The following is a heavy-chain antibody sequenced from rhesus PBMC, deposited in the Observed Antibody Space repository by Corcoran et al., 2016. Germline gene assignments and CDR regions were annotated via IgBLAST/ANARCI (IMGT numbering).Heavy chain of an antibody. CDR1: GGSISSSNW. D-gene: IGHD6-25*01. CDR3: ARVVAAAGYYFDY. J-gene: IGHJ4*01. CDR2: FSGSSGST. Sequence: QVQLQESGPGLVKPSETLSLTCAFSGGSISSSNWLSWIRQPPGKGLEGIGYFSGSSGSTYYNPALKSRVTISKDTSKNQCSLKLSSVTAADTAVYYCARVVAAAGYYFDYWGQGVLVTVSS. V-gene: IGHV4S19*01.